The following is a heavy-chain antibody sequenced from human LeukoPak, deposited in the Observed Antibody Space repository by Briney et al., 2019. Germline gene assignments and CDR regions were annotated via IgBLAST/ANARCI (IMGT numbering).Heavy chain of an antibody. J-gene: IGHJ1*01. CDR2: IYHSGST. CDR3: ARGGAARLHFQN. V-gene: IGHV4-59*01. Sequence: SETPSLTCTVSGGSISTYYWNWIRQPPGKGLEWIGYIYHSGSTNYNPSLQSRVTISVGTSKNQFSLNLNSVTAADTAVYYCARGGAARLHFQNWGQGALVTVSS. CDR1: GGSISTYY. D-gene: IGHD6-6*01.